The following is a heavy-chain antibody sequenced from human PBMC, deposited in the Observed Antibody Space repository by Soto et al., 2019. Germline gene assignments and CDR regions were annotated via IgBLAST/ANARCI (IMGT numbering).Heavy chain of an antibody. CDR3: ARDKTQRDGYNPIFDY. V-gene: IGHV1-3*01. CDR2: INAGNGNT. CDR1: GYTFTSYA. Sequence: GASVKVSCKASGYTFTSYAMHWVRQAPGQRLEWMGWINAGNGNTKYSQKFQGRVTITRDTSASTAYMELSSLRSEDTAVYYCARDKTQRDGYNPIFDYWGQGTLVTVSS. J-gene: IGHJ4*02. D-gene: IGHD5-12*01.